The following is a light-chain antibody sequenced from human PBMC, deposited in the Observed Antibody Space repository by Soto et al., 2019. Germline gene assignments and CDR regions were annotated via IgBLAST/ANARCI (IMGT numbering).Light chain of an antibody. CDR3: QSNDNGLSGSDV. J-gene: IGLJ1*01. V-gene: IGLV1-40*01. CDR2: GDS. Sequence: QSVLTQPPSVSGAPGQRVTISCTGSSSNIGAGYDVNWYQQLPETAPKLLIFGDSNRPSGVPDRFSGSKSGTSASLVITGLRADDEADYYCQSNDNGLSGSDVFGTGTKVTVL. CDR1: SSNIGAGYD.